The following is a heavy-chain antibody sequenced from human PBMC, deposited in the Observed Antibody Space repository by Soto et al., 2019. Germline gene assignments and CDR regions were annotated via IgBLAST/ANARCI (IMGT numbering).Heavy chain of an antibody. CDR1: GYNLTCDA. V-gene: IGHV1-3*01. D-gene: IGHD2-15*01. Sequence: VKVSPKVAGYNLTCDAIHWVSRAPGQRLEWMGWINAGNGNTKYSQKFHGRVTITRDTSSSTAYMELSSLRSENTAVYYCARSHCSGGSCYSGYGMDVLGQGTTDTV. CDR2: INAGNGNT. CDR3: ARSHCSGGSCYSGYGMDV. J-gene: IGHJ6*02.